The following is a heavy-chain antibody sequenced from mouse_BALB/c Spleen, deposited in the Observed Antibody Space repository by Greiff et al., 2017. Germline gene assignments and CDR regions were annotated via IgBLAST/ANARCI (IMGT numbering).Heavy chain of an antibody. CDR1: GYSITSDYA. V-gene: IGHV3-2*02. Sequence: VQLKESGPGLVKPSQSLSLTCTVTGYSITSDYAWNWIRQFPGNKLEWMGYISYSGSTSYNPSLKSRISITRDTSKNQFFLQLNSVTTEDTATYYCASSGYYAMDYWGQGTSVTVSS. CDR3: ASSGYYAMDY. CDR2: ISYSGST. J-gene: IGHJ4*01.